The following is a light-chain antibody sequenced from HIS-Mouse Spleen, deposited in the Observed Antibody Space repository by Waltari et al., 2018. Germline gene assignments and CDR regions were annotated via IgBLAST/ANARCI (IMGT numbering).Light chain of an antibody. J-gene: IGLJ3*02. Sequence: QSALTQPASVSGSPGQSITISCTGTSSDVGGYNYVSWYQKHPGKAPKRMIYDVSNRPSGVSNRFSGSKSGNTASLTISGLQAEDEADYYCSSYTSSRTWVFGGGTKLTVL. CDR1: SSDVGGYNY. CDR2: DVS. V-gene: IGLV2-14*03. CDR3: SSYTSSRTWV.